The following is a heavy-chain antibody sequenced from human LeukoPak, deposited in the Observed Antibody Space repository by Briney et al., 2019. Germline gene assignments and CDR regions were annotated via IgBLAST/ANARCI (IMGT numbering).Heavy chain of an antibody. D-gene: IGHD3-10*01. V-gene: IGHV3-30*04. J-gene: IGHJ4*02. Sequence: GGSLRLSCAASGFTFSSYAMHWVRQAPGKGLEWVAVISYDGSNEHYADSVKGRFTISRDNSKNILYLQMNSLRDEDAAVYYCAKDPRTSVYSDGSFDYWGQGVLVTVSS. CDR2: ISYDGSNE. CDR1: GFTFSSYA. CDR3: AKDPRTSVYSDGSFDY.